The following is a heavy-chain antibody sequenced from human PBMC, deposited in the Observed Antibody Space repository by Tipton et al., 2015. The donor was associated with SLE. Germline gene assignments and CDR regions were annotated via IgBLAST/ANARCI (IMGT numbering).Heavy chain of an antibody. CDR1: GFTFSAYN. V-gene: IGHV3-21*01. CDR2: ISTSNTYM. Sequence: GSLRLSCAASGFTFSAYNMHWVRQAPGKGLEWVASISTSNTYMENTNSVEDRFSISRDNTKNSLYLQMNSLRADDTAVYYCAREGYYYDRSGYQKPFDYWGQGILVTVSS. D-gene: IGHD3-22*01. CDR3: AREGYYYDRSGYQKPFDY. J-gene: IGHJ4*02.